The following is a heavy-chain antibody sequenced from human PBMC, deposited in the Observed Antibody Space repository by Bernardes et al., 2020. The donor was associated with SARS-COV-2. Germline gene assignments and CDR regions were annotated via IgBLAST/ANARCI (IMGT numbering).Heavy chain of an antibody. V-gene: IGHV1-2*04. Sequence: ASVKVSCKASGYTFTGYYMHWVRQAPGQGLEWMGWINPNSGGTNYAQKFQGWVTMTRDTSISTAYMELSRLRSDDTAVYYCARGALGYCSSTSCYAAYGMDVWGQGTTVTVSS. J-gene: IGHJ6*02. CDR1: GYTFTGYY. CDR2: INPNSGGT. CDR3: ARGALGYCSSTSCYAAYGMDV. D-gene: IGHD2-2*01.